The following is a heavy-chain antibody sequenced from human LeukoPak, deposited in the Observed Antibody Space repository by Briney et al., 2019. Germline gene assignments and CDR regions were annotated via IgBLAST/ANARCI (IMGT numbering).Heavy chain of an antibody. J-gene: IGHJ3*02. CDR2: INPRTGGT. CDR1: GYTFTDYY. Sequence: ASVKVSCKASGYTFTDYYKRWVRQAPGQGLESMGWINPRTGGTHYEQKFQGWVTMTRDTSISTAYMELSRLRSDDTAVYYCARSRDGYESLIIDAFDIWGQGTMVTVSS. V-gene: IGHV1-2*04. D-gene: IGHD5-24*01. CDR3: ARSRDGYESLIIDAFDI.